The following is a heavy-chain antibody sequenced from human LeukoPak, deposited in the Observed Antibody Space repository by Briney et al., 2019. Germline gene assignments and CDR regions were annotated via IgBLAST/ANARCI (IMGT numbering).Heavy chain of an antibody. CDR2: IYYSGST. CDR1: GASISTYY. D-gene: IGHD4-17*01. CDR3: ARDYGDYAGGGWFDP. V-gene: IGHV4-59*01. Sequence: SETLSLTCTVSGASISTYYWSCIRQPPGKGLEWPGYIYYSGSTNYNPSLKSRVTISVDTSKNQFSLKLSPVTAADTAVYYCARDYGDYAGGGWFDPWGQGTLVTVSS. J-gene: IGHJ5*02.